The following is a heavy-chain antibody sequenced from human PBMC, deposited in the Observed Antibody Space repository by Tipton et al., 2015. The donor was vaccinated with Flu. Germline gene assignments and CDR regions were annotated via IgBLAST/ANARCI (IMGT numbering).Heavy chain of an antibody. D-gene: IGHD3-10*02. CDR3: ARLSYYDVDLKNFYFDY. J-gene: IGHJ4*02. Sequence: TLSLTCTVSSGSIRSTNYFCAWIRQPPGKRLELIGSIYPSGTTYYNPSLKSRFTISVDTSKNHFSLMLRSVTAADTAVYYCARLSYYDVDLKNFYFDYWGQGALVTVSS. CDR2: IYPSGTT. CDR1: SGSIRSTNYF. V-gene: IGHV4-39*01.